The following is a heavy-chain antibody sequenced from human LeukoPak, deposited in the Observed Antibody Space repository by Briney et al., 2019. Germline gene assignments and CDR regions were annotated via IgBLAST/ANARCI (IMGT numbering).Heavy chain of an antibody. Sequence: GGSLRLSCAASGFTFRNYGMYWVRQAPGKGLEWVAIISYDGSNKYYADSVKGRFTISRDNSKNTLYLQMNSLRAEDTAVYYCAKARPNSSSWYEVRGPDYWGQGTLVTVSS. J-gene: IGHJ4*02. CDR3: AKARPNSSSWYEVRGPDY. D-gene: IGHD6-13*01. V-gene: IGHV3-30*18. CDR1: GFTFRNYG. CDR2: ISYDGSNK.